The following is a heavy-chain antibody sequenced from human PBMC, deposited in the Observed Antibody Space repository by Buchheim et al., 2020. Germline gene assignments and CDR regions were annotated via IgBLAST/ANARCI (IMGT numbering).Heavy chain of an antibody. CDR3: ARQDCSSGVCYFFDH. V-gene: IGHV5-10-1*03. J-gene: IGHJ4*02. CDR1: GYTFTSHW. D-gene: IGHD2-8*01. Sequence: EVQLVQSGAEVKKPGESLRISCKGFGYTFTSHWISWVRQMPGKGLEWMGRIDPDDSYTNYSPSFQGHVTISADKSLRTAYFHWRSLKASDTAMYYCARQDCSSGVCYFFDHWGQGTL. CDR2: IDPDDSYT.